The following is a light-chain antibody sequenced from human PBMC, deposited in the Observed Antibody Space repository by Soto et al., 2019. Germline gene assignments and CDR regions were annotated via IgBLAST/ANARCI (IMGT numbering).Light chain of an antibody. CDR2: GAS. V-gene: IGKV3-20*01. CDR1: QSVSSSY. Sequence: EIVLTQSPGTLSLSPEERATLSCRASQSVSSSYLAWYQQKPGQAPRLLIYGASSRATGIPDRFSGSGSGTDFTLTISRLEPEDFAVYYCQQYGSSPIPFGQGTRLEIK. J-gene: IGKJ5*01. CDR3: QQYGSSPIP.